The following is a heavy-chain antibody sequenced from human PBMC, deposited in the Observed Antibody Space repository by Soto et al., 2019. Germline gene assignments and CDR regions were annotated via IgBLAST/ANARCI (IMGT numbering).Heavy chain of an antibody. J-gene: IGHJ5*02. CDR3: SRRAPEGFDP. Sequence: TSETLSLTCTVSGGSISKSSYYWVWIRQPPGKGLEWVGSMSCSGSTYYNPSLKSRVAISVDTSKNQLSLQVSSVTAADTAVYYCSRRAPEGFDPWGQGTLVTVSS. V-gene: IGHV4-39*01. CDR2: MSCSGST. CDR1: GGSISKSSYY.